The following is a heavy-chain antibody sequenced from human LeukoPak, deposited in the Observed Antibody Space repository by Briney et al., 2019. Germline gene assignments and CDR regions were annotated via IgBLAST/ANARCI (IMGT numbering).Heavy chain of an antibody. V-gene: IGHV4-30-4*01. D-gene: IGHD1-26*01. Sequence: PSQTLSLTCTVSGGSISSGDYYWSWIRQPPGTGLEWIGYIYYSGSTYHNPSLKSRVTISVDTSKNQFSLKLNSVTAADTAVYYCAREVPWVWNFDLWGRGTLVTVSS. CDR3: AREVPWVWNFDL. CDR2: IYYSGST. J-gene: IGHJ2*01. CDR1: GGSISSGDYY.